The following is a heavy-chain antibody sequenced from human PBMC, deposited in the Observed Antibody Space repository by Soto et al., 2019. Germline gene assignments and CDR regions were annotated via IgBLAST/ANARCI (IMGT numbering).Heavy chain of an antibody. CDR3: ARAGYDFWSGYLHDRYYYYYYGMDV. V-gene: IGHV1-2*04. J-gene: IGHJ6*02. Sequence: GASVKVSCKASGYTFTGYYMHWVRQAPGQGLEWMGWINPNSGGTNYAQKFQGWVTMTRDTSISTAYMELSRLRSDDTAVYYCARAGYDFWSGYLHDRYYYYYYGMDVWGQGTTVTVSS. CDR2: INPNSGGT. D-gene: IGHD3-3*01. CDR1: GYTFTGYY.